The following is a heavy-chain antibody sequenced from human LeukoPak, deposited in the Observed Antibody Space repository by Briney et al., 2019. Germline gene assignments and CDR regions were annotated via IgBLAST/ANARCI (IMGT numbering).Heavy chain of an antibody. Sequence: PGGSLRLSCAASGFTFSGFAMSWVRRTPGKGLEWVSGISGSGDNTLYADSVKGRFTISRDNSKNTLYLQMNSLRAEDTAVYYCARPPGVYDAFDIWGQGTMVTVSS. CDR3: ARPPGVYDAFDI. D-gene: IGHD6-13*01. CDR1: GFTFSGFA. J-gene: IGHJ3*02. V-gene: IGHV3-23*01. CDR2: ISGSGDNT.